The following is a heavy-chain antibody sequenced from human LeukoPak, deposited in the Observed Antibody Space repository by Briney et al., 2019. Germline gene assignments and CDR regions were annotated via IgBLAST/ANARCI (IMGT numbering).Heavy chain of an antibody. D-gene: IGHD2-2*01. J-gene: IGHJ5*02. Sequence: SETLSLTCTVSGGSISSSSYYWGWIRQPPGKGLEWIGSIYYSGSTYYNPSFKSRVTISVDTSKNQFSLKLSSVTAADTAVYYCARHIPYQLLPNWFDPWGQGTLVTVSS. CDR2: IYYSGST. CDR1: GGSISSSSYY. V-gene: IGHV4-39*01. CDR3: ARHIPYQLLPNWFDP.